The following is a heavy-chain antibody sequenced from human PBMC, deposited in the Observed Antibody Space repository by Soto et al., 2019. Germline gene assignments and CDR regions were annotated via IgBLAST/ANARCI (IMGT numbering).Heavy chain of an antibody. V-gene: IGHV1-18*04. CDR3: ARDREQWLFDY. CDR1: GYTFTSYG. CDR2: ISAYNGNT. D-gene: IGHD6-19*01. J-gene: IGHJ4*02. Sequence: QVQLVQSGAEVKKPWASVKVSCKASGYTFTSYGITWVRQAPGQGLEWMGWISAYNGNTNYAQKLQGRVTMTTDTPTSTAYMELRGLRSDDTAVYYCARDREQWLFDYCGQGTLVTVSS.